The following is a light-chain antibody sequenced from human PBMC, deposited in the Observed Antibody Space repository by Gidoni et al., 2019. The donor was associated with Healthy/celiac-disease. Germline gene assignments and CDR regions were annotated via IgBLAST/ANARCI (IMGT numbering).Light chain of an antibody. CDR2: DAS. V-gene: IGKV1-33*01. J-gene: IGKJ3*01. CDR3: QQYDNLPIT. Sequence: DIQMTQSPSSLSASVGDRVTITCQASQDISNYLNWYQQKPGKAPKLLIYDASNLETGVPSRFSGSGSGTDFTFTISCLQPEDFATYYCQQYDNLPITFGPGTKVDIK. CDR1: QDISNY.